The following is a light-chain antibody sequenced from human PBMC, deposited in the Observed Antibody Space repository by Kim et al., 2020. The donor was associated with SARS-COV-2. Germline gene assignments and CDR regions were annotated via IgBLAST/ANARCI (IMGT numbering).Light chain of an antibody. CDR2: KAS. J-gene: IGKJ2*03. Sequence: SASVGDRVTITCRASQSISSWLAWYQQKPGKAPKLLIYKASSLERGVPSRFSGSGSGTEFTLTISSLQPDDFATYYCQQYNSYPYSFGQGTKLEI. V-gene: IGKV1-5*03. CDR3: QQYNSYPYS. CDR1: QSISSW.